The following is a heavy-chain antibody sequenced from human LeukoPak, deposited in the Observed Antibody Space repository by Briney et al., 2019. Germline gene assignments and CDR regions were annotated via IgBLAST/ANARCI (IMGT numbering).Heavy chain of an antibody. D-gene: IGHD6-19*01. CDR3: ASEYLGYSSGWHRVDWFDP. CDR2: ISSSSSTI. CDR1: GFTFSSYS. V-gene: IGHV3-48*01. Sequence: GGSLRLSCAASGFTFSSYSMNWVRQAPGKGLEWVSYISSSSSTIYYADSVKGRFTISRDNAKNSLYLQMNSLRAEDTAVYYCASEYLGYSSGWHRVDWFDPWGQGTLVTVSS. J-gene: IGHJ5*02.